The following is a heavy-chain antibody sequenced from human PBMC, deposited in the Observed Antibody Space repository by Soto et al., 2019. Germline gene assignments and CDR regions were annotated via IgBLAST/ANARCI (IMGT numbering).Heavy chain of an antibody. Sequence: PGGSLRLSCAAPGFTFRSYWMSWVRQFPGKGLEWVAYIKEDGSKKFYVDSVMGRFTISRDNAKNSLYLQMNSLTAEDTAVYYCARDVNYSLDVWGQGTTVTVSS. V-gene: IGHV3-7*03. CDR1: GFTFRSYW. CDR3: ARDVNYSLDV. J-gene: IGHJ6*02. CDR2: IKEDGSKK.